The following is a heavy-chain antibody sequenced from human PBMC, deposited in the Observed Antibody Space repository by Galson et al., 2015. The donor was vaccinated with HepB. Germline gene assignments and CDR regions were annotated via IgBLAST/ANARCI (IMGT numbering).Heavy chain of an antibody. Sequence: SLRLSCAASGFTFNTYAMTWVRQAPGKGLEWISCITGNGGATLYPDSVKGRFTVSRDSAKSTVYLQMDSLRAEDTAVYFCARGMGGESRNELEYWGQGALVTVSS. CDR3: ARGMGGESRNELEY. CDR2: ITGNGGAT. J-gene: IGHJ4*02. V-gene: IGHV3-23*01. D-gene: IGHD4-17*01. CDR1: GFTFNTYA.